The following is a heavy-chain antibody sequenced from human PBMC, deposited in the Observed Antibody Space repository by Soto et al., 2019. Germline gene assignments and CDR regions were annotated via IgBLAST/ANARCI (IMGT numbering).Heavy chain of an antibody. CDR3: ARDPGIAVAGTGYFDY. J-gene: IGHJ4*02. V-gene: IGHV3-30-3*01. D-gene: IGHD6-19*01. Sequence: PGGSLRLSCAASGFTFSSYAMHWVRQAPGKGLEWVAVISYDGSNKYYADSVKGRFTISRDNSKNTLYLQMNSLRAEDTAVYYCARDPGIAVAGTGYFDYWGQGTLVTVSS. CDR2: ISYDGSNK. CDR1: GFTFSSYA.